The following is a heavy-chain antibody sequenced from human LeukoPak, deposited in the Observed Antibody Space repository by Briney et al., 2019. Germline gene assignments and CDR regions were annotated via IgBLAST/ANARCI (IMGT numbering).Heavy chain of an antibody. CDR1: GFTFSSYE. V-gene: IGHV3-48*03. Sequence: GGSLRLSCAASGFTFSSYEMNWVRQAPGKGLEWVSYISSSGSTIYYADSVKGRFTISRDNAKNSLYLQMNSLRAEDTAVYYCAKAGAVVVVAAKYFDYWGQGTLVTVSS. CDR2: ISSSGSTI. D-gene: IGHD2-15*01. CDR3: AKAGAVVVVAAKYFDY. J-gene: IGHJ4*02.